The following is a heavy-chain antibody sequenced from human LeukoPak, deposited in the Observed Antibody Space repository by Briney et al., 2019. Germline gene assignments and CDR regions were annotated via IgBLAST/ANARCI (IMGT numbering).Heavy chain of an antibody. J-gene: IGHJ6*02. Sequence: GGSLRLSCAASGFTFSSYWMHWVRQAPGKGLVWVSRIVGDGLTTTYADSVKGRFTISRDNAKNTLYLQMNSLRAEDTAVYFCARDSQYGMDVWGQGTTVTVSS. CDR2: IVGDGLTT. V-gene: IGHV3-74*01. CDR3: ARDSQYGMDV. CDR1: GFTFSSYW.